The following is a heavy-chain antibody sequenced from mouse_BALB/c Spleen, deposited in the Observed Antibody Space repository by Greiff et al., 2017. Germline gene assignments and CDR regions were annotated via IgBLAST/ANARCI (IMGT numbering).Heavy chain of an antibody. CDR1: GYTFTSYW. J-gene: IGHJ3*01. Sequence: QVQLKQSGAELAKPGASVKMSCKASGYTFTSYWMHWVKQRPGQGLEWIGYINPSTGYTEYNQKFKDKATLTADKSSSTAYMQLSSLTSEDSAVYYCARGDDGYPFAYWGQGTLVTVSA. D-gene: IGHD2-3*01. CDR2: INPSTGYT. CDR3: ARGDDGYPFAY. V-gene: IGHV1-7*01.